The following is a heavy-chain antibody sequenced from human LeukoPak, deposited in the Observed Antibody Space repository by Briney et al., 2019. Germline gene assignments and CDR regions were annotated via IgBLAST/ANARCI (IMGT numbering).Heavy chain of an antibody. CDR3: ARDLSSEQLAEFGSDY. D-gene: IGHD6-6*01. J-gene: IGHJ4*02. V-gene: IGHV3-33*01. Sequence: GGSLRLSCAASGFTFSSYGMHWVRQAPGKGLEWVAVIWYDGSNKYYADSVKGRFTISRDNSKNTLYLQMNSLRAEDTAVYYCARDLSSEQLAEFGSDYWGQGTLVTVSS. CDR2: IWYDGSNK. CDR1: GFTFSSYG.